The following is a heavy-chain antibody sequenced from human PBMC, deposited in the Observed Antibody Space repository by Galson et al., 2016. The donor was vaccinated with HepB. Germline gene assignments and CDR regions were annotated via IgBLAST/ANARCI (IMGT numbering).Heavy chain of an antibody. Sequence: QSGAEVKKPGESLKISCKGSGYRFSSYYIAWVRQMPGKGLEWMGIIYPGDSDTRYSPSFQGQVTISADKSITTAYLQWSSLKASDTAIYYCARSFHAYYFDYWGQGALVTVSS. J-gene: IGHJ4*02. CDR2: IYPGDSDT. CDR1: GYRFSSYY. CDR3: ARSFHAYYFDY. V-gene: IGHV5-51*01.